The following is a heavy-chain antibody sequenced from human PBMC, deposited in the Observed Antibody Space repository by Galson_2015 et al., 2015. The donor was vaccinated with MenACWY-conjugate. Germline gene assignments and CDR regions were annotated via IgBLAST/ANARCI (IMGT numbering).Heavy chain of an antibody. D-gene: IGHD5-12*01. Sequence: SLRLSCAVSRFTFSTYGMHWVRQAPGMGLECVATISYSGINQYYADSVKGRFTISRDNSNNTMHLQMSSLRTEDTAIYFCARAGYGAMVLPVVVFDVWGQGTMVPVTA. CDR1: RFTFSTYG. CDR2: ISYSGINQ. V-gene: IGHV3-30*03. CDR3: ARAGYGAMVLPVVVFDV. J-gene: IGHJ3*01.